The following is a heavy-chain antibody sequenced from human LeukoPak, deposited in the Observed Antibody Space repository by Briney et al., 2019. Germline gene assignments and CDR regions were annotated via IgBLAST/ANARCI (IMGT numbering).Heavy chain of an antibody. Sequence: SETLSLTCTVSGGSISSSSYYWGWIRQPPGKGLEWIGSIYYSGSTYYNPSLKSRVTISVDTSKNQFSLKLSSVTAADTAVYYCARLRYFDWLPSYYLDYWGQGTLVTVSS. J-gene: IGHJ4*02. CDR2: IYYSGST. CDR1: GGSISSSSYY. D-gene: IGHD3-9*01. CDR3: ARLRYFDWLPSYYLDY. V-gene: IGHV4-39*01.